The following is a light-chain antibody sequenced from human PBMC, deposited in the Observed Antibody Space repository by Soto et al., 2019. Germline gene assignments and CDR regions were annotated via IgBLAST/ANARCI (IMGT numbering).Light chain of an antibody. V-gene: IGKV4-1*01. J-gene: IGKJ4*01. CDR2: WAS. CDR3: QQYYNTPLS. CDR1: QTVLFRSDNQNY. Sequence: DIVLTHSPDSLAVSLGESSTISCTSIQTVLFRSDNQNYLAWYQQKPRQPPKLLIYWASTRESGVPDRFSGSGSGTDFTLTISTLQAEDVAIYYCQQYYNTPLSFGGGTKVDI.